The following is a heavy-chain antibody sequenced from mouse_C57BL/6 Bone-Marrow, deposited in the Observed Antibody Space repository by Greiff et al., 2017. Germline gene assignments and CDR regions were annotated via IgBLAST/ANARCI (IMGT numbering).Heavy chain of an antibody. CDR2: ISDGGSYT. Sequence: EVKLMESGGGLVKPGGSLKLSCAASGFTFSSYAMSWVRQTPEKRLEWVATISDGGSYTYYPDNVKGRFTNSRDNAKNNLYLQMSHLKSEDTAMYYCAREGLTLGMDYWGQGTLVTVSS. CDR3: AREGLTLGMDY. V-gene: IGHV5-4*01. J-gene: IGHJ4*01. D-gene: IGHD3-1*01. CDR1: GFTFSSYA.